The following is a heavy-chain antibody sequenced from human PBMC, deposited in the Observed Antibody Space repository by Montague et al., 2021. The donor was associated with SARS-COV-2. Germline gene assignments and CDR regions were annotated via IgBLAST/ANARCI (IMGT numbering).Heavy chain of an antibody. J-gene: IGHJ6*02. D-gene: IGHD3-10*01. CDR3: ARVRYYGSGASFGMDV. CDR2: INHNGST. V-gene: IGHV4-34*01. Sequence: SETLSLTCAVYGGSFSGYYWSWIRQPPPKGREWIGEINHNGSTNYNPSLKSRVTITVDTSKNQYSLKLSSVTAADTAVYYCARVRYYGSGASFGMDVWGQGTMVTVSS. CDR1: GGSFSGYY.